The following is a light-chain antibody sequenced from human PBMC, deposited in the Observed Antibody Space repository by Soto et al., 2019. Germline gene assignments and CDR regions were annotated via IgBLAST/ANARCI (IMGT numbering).Light chain of an antibody. V-gene: IGKV1-39*01. J-gene: IGKJ5*01. CDR1: QPIADY. CDR2: GAS. Sequence: DVQMTQSLASLSASXXDKVXIACRAGQPIADYLNWYQQKPGEAPKXXIFGASSLRSGVPSRFSGSGYGTDFTLTINNLQPEDFATYYCQQTHAVPLTFGQGTRLEIK. CDR3: QQTHAVPLT.